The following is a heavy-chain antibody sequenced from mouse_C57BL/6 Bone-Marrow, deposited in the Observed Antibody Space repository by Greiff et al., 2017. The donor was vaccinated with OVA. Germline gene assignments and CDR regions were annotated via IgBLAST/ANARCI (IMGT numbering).Heavy chain of an antibody. CDR1: GYTFTGYW. CDR3: ARWGYYYGGNYFDY. CDR2: ILPGNGST. D-gene: IGHD1-1*01. V-gene: IGHV1-9*01. Sequence: VQRVQSGPELMKPGASVKLSCKATGYTFTGYWIEWVKQRPGHGLEWIGEILPGNGSTNYNEKFKGKATFTADTSSNTAYMQLSSLTTEDSAIYDCARWGYYYGGNYFDYWGQGTTLTVSA. J-gene: IGHJ2*01.